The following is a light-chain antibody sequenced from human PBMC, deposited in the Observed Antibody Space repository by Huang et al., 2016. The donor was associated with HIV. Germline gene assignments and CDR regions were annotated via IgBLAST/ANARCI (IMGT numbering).Light chain of an antibody. V-gene: IGKV3-15*01. CDR3: QQYNNWPRT. CDR1: QGVSSN. J-gene: IGKJ2*01. CDR2: DAS. Sequence: ERVLTQSPVTLSASPGERATLSCRASQGVSSNLAWYQQKPGQAPRLLIHDASTRASDIPDRFSGSGSDIEFTLTISSLQSEDSAVYYCQQYNNWPRTFGQGTKLEIK.